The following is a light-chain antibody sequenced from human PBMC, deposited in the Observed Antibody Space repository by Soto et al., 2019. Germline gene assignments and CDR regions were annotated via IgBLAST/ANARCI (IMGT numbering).Light chain of an antibody. Sequence: EIVMTQAPATLSVSPGERATLSCRASQSVSSNLARYQHKPGEAPRLLIYDAANRAAGSPAGFSSSGVGRNVTPIISSLEPEDVAVYYCRQRSNWSPYTFGQGTKVDI. J-gene: IGKJ1*01. V-gene: IGKV3-11*02. CDR1: QSVSSN. CDR3: RQRSNWSPYT. CDR2: DAA.